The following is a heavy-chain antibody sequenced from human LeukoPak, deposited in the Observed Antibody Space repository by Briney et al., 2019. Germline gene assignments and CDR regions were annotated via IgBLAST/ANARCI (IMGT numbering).Heavy chain of an antibody. J-gene: IGHJ5*02. CDR3: AKDSSTIVENWFDP. CDR1: GFTFSSYA. V-gene: IGHV3-23*01. D-gene: IGHD5-24*01. Sequence: GASLRLSCAASGFTFSSYAMSWVRQAPGKGLEWVSAISGSGGSTYYADSVKGRFTISRDNSKNTLYLQLNSLRAEDTAVYYCAKDSSTIVENWFDPWGQGTLVTVSS. CDR2: ISGSGGST.